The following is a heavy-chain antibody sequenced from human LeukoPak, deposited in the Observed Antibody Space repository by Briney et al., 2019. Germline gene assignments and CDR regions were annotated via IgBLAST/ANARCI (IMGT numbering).Heavy chain of an antibody. Sequence: GASVKVSCKASGYTFTSYGISWVRQAPGQGLEWMGWISAYNGNTNYAQKLQGRVTMTTDTSTSTAYMELRSLRSDDTAVYYCARDRDYDILTGYYNFDYWGQGTLVTVSS. CDR2: ISAYNGNT. CDR1: GYTFTSYG. CDR3: ARDRDYDILTGYYNFDY. V-gene: IGHV1-18*01. D-gene: IGHD3-9*01. J-gene: IGHJ4*02.